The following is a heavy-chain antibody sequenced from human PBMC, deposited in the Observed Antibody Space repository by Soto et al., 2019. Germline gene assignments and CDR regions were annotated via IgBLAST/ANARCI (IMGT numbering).Heavy chain of an antibody. CDR1: GFTFSSYW. Sequence: EVQLVESGGGLVQPGGSLRLPCAASGFTFSSYWMHWVRQAPGKGLVWVSRINSDGSSTSYADSVKGRFTISRDNAKNTLYLQMNSLRAEDTAVYYCARRIRGGDFDYYGMDVWGQGTTVTVSS. V-gene: IGHV3-74*01. J-gene: IGHJ6*02. D-gene: IGHD2-21*02. CDR3: ARRIRGGDFDYYGMDV. CDR2: INSDGSST.